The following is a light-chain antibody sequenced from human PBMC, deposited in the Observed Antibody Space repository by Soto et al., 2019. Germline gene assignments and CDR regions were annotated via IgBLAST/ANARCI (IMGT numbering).Light chain of an antibody. V-gene: IGLV2-23*01. CDR2: EGN. Sequence: QSALTQPASVSGSPGQSTTISCTGTSSDVGSYNLVSWYQQHPGKAPKLMIYEGNERPSGVSNRFSGSKSGNTASLTISGLQAEDEADYYCCSYAGSSTWVFGGGTQLTVL. CDR3: CSYAGSSTWV. CDR1: SSDVGSYNL. J-gene: IGLJ3*02.